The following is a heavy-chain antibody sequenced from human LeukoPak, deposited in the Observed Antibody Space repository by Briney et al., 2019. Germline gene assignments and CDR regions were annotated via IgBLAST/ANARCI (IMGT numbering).Heavy chain of an antibody. Sequence: GGSLRLSCAASGFSFSSYWMSWVRQAPGKGLEWVANIKGDGNGNNYVDSVKGRFTISRDNAKNSLYLQMNSLRAEDTAVYYCARGYYYDGSGYSSDFDYWGQGTLVTVSS. CDR3: ARGYYYDGSGYSSDFDY. CDR1: GFSFSSYW. V-gene: IGHV3-7*01. D-gene: IGHD3-22*01. J-gene: IGHJ4*02. CDR2: IKGDGNGN.